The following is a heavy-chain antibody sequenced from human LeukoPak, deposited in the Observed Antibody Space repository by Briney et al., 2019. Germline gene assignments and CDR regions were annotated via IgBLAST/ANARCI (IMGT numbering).Heavy chain of an antibody. CDR3: TRYGGNSFSY. Sequence: QSGGSLRLSCTASGFTFGDSAMSWVRQAPGKGLEWVGFIRSKAYGGTTEYAASVKGRFTISRDHSKSIAYLQMNSLKTEDTAVYYCTRYGGNSFSYWGQGTLVTVSS. CDR2: IRSKAYGGTT. V-gene: IGHV3-49*04. D-gene: IGHD4-23*01. CDR1: GFTFGDSA. J-gene: IGHJ4*02.